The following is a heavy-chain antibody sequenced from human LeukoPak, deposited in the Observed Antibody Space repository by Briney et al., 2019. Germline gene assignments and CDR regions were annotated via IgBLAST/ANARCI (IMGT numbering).Heavy chain of an antibody. V-gene: IGHV5-51*01. D-gene: IGHD3-10*01. CDR1: GYTFTSYW. Sequence: GESLKISCQASGYTFTSYWIGWVRQMPGKSLECMGSIYPEDSDTTYSPSFQGQVTISADKSFCTAYLQWSGLKASDTAIYYCARLGGDTYYFGSASYPNWYFDLWGRGTLVTVSS. J-gene: IGHJ2*01. CDR3: ARLGGDTYYFGSASYPNWYFDL. CDR2: IYPEDSDT.